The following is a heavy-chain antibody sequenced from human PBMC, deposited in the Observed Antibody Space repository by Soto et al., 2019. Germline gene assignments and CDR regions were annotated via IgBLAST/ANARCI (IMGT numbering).Heavy chain of an antibody. V-gene: IGHV4-31*03. D-gene: IGHD1-26*01. CDR2: IYYSGTA. J-gene: IGHJ6*03. Sequence: QLQLRESGPGLVQPAQTLSLTCTVAGGSITGGFSYWTWVRQHPGKGLEWVGHIYYSGTAYYNPSLKSRVDISVDPSQIPLSLKLSSVTAADTAMYFCARSLPGGTIFYMDIWGEGTTVTVSS. CDR3: ARSLPGGTIFYMDI. CDR1: GGSITGGFSY.